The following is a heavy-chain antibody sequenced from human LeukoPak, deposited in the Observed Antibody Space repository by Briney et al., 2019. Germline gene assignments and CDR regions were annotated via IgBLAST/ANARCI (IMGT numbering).Heavy chain of an antibody. J-gene: IGHJ4*02. CDR3: ARAHRYYDSSDFDY. CDR1: GYTFTGYY. Sequence: ASVKVSCKASGYTFTGYYMHWVRQAPGQGLEWMGWINPNSGGTNYAQKFQGRVTMTRDTSFSTAYMELSRLRSDDTAVYYCARAHRYYDSSDFDYWGQGTLVTVSS. D-gene: IGHD3-22*01. V-gene: IGHV1-2*02. CDR2: INPNSGGT.